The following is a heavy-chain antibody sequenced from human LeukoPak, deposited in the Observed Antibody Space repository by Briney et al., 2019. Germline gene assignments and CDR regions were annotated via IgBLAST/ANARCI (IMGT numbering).Heavy chain of an antibody. CDR3: ARHSGGYSSGWDFDY. CDR2: ICPGDSDT. V-gene: IGHV5-51*01. J-gene: IGHJ4*02. Sequence: PGESLKISCKTSGYSFTSYCIGWVRQMSGRGLEWMGIICPGDSDTRYSPSFQGQVTISADKSLRTAYLQWSSLNASDTAMYYCARHSGGYSSGWDFDYWGQGTLVTVSS. CDR1: GYSFTSYC. D-gene: IGHD6-19*01.